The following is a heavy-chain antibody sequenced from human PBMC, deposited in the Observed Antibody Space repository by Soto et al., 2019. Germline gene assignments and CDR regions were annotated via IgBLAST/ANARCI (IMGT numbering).Heavy chain of an antibody. CDR3: ARPNDYWNGYGPFDY. CDR2: ISYTGST. D-gene: IGHD3-3*01. J-gene: IGHJ4*02. CDR1: GRSISSVGYY. Sequence: QVQLQASGPGLVKPLQTLSLTCAVSGRSISSVGYYWSWVRQHPGKGLEWIGSISYTGSTYYNPSLENRLSISLDTSGNRFSLRLNSVTAADTAIYYCARPNDYWNGYGPFDYWGQGSLVSVSS. V-gene: IGHV4-31*11.